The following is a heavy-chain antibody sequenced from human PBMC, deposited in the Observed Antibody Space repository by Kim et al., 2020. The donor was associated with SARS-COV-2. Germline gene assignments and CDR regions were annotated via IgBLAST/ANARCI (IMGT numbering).Heavy chain of an antibody. D-gene: IGHD3-10*01. V-gene: IGHV3-30*02. J-gene: IGHJ4*02. CDR3: AKDREVRGVIVYYFDY. Sequence: SEKGRFTISRDNSKNTLYLQMNSLRAEDTAVYYCAKDREVRGVIVYYFDYWGQGTLVTVSS.